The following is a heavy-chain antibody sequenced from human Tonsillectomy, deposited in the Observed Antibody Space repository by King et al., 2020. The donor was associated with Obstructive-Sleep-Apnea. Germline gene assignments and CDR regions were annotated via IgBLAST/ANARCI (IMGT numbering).Heavy chain of an antibody. CDR3: AKDKSHGSGIYYPEFDY. D-gene: IGHD3-10*01. CDR2: ITWNSGSF. J-gene: IGHJ4*02. Sequence: QLVQSGGGLVQPGRSLRLFCAASGFTFDDYAMHWVRQAPGKGLEWGSGITWNSGSFAYAESGRGRFTISRDNAKNSLYMQMNSLGAEDTALYFCAKDKSHGSGIYYPEFDYWGQGTLVTVSS. V-gene: IGHV3-9*01. CDR1: GFTFDDYA.